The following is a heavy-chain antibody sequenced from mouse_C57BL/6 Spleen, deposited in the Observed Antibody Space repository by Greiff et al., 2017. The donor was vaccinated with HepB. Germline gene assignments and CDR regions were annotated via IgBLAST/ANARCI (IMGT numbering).Heavy chain of an antibody. D-gene: IGHD1-1*02. CDR3: AMGWLDWYFDV. CDR1: GYTFTSYW. CDR2: IHPSDSDT. V-gene: IGHV1-74*01. J-gene: IGHJ1*03. Sequence: QVQLKQPGAELVKPGASVKVSCKASGYTFTSYWMHWVKQRPGQGLEWIGRIHPSDSDTNYNQKFKGKATLTVDKSSSTAYMQLSSLTSEDSAVYYCAMGWLDWYFDVWGTGTTVTVSS.